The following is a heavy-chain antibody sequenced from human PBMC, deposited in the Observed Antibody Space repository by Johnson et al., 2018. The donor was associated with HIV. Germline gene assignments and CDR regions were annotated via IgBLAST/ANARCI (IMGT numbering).Heavy chain of an antibody. J-gene: IGHJ3*02. CDR3: ATLNGHAFDI. Sequence: QVQLVESGGGLVKPGGSLRLSCAVSGFTFSDFYMSWIRQAPGKGLEWVSYISSSGGSTGYADSVKGRFTISRDNARNSLYLQMNSLRAEDTAVYYCATLNGHAFDIWGQGTMVTVSS. CDR2: ISSSGGST. V-gene: IGHV3-11*01. CDR1: GFTFSDFY.